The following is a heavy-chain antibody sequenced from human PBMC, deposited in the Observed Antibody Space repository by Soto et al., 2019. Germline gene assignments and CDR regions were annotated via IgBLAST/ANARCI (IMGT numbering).Heavy chain of an antibody. CDR2: ISSSSSYT. CDR3: ARDLYCSGGTCFGYFDY. Sequence: QVQLVESGGGLVKPGGSLRLSCAASGFTFSHYYMSWIRQAPGKVLEWVSYISSSSSYTNYADSVKGRFTISRDNAKNSLYLQMNSLRAEDTAVYYCARDLYCSGGTCFGYFDYWGQGTLVTVSS. J-gene: IGHJ4*02. D-gene: IGHD2-15*01. CDR1: GFTFSHYY. V-gene: IGHV3-11*05.